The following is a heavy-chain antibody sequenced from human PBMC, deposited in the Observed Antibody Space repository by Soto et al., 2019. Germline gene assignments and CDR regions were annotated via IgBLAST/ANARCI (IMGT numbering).Heavy chain of an antibody. V-gene: IGHV1-18*04. J-gene: IGHJ4*02. Sequence: VASVKVSCKASGYTFTSYGISWVRQAPGQGLEWMGWISAYNGNTNYAQKLQGRVTMTTDTSTSTAYMELRSLRSDDTAVYYCARGDISTVTMSYYFDYWGQGTLVTVSS. CDR2: ISAYNGNT. D-gene: IGHD4-17*01. CDR3: ARGDISTVTMSYYFDY. CDR1: GYTFTSYG.